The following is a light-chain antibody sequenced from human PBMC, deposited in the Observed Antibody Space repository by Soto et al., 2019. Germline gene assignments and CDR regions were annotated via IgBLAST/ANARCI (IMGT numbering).Light chain of an antibody. V-gene: IGKV3-15*01. CDR1: QSVGSN. Sequence: EIVMTQSPATLSVSPGERATLSCRASQSVGSNLVWYQQRPGQAPRLLMYGASTMATGIPARFSGSGSGTEFTLTISSLQSEDFAVYYCQQHNTWPYTFGQGTKLDIK. CDR3: QQHNTWPYT. J-gene: IGKJ2*01. CDR2: GAS.